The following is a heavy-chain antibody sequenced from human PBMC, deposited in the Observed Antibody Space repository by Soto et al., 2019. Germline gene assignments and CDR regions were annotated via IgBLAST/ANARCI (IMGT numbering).Heavy chain of an antibody. CDR3: ARAHRRSWFDP. V-gene: IGHV1-18*01. Sequence: XXVKVSCKASGNTFTIYGISWVRQAPGQGLEWMXWISDXNGNTNYAQEXXGRVTMTXXKSKSTAYMELRSMRSDDTAVYYCARAHRRSWFDPWGQGTLVTVSS. CDR2: ISDXNGNT. J-gene: IGHJ5*02. CDR1: GNTFTIYG.